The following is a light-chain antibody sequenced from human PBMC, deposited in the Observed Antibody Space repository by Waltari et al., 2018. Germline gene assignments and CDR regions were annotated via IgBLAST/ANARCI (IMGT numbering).Light chain of an antibody. CDR2: AAS. Sequence: DIQMTQSPSSLSASVGDRVTITCRASQTISSYLIWYQHKPGKAPKVLIYAASSLQSGVPSRFSGSGSGTDFTLTISSLQPEDFATYYCHQTYSSPQTFGQGTKLEIK. J-gene: IGKJ2*01. CDR1: QTISSY. CDR3: HQTYSSPQT. V-gene: IGKV1-39*01.